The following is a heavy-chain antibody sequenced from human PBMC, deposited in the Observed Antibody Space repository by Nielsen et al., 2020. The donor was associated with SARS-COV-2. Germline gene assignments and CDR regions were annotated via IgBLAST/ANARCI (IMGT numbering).Heavy chain of an antibody. Sequence: SETLSLTCTVSGGSISSDPYYWSWIRQHPGKGLEWIGYIYYSGTTYYNPSLQSRVTISVDPSKNQFSLKLSSVTAVDTAVYYCAGIVGARKGNWFDPWGQGTLVTVSS. V-gene: IGHV4-31*03. D-gene: IGHD1-26*01. J-gene: IGHJ5*02. CDR3: AGIVGARKGNWFDP. CDR2: IYYSGTT. CDR1: GGSISSDPYY.